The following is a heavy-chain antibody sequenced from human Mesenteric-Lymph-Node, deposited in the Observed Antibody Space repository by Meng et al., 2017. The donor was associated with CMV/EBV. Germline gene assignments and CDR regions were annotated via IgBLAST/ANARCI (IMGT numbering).Heavy chain of an antibody. CDR1: GFTLDIYA. Sequence: GESLKISCAASGFTLDIYAMSWVRQAPGKGLEWVSGITASGGRTYYADFVKGRFILSRDDSKNTLYLQMNSLRAEDTALYYCAKGVEDLDYWGQGTLVTVSS. V-gene: IGHV3-23*01. J-gene: IGHJ4*02. CDR2: ITASGGRT. CDR3: AKGVEDLDY. D-gene: IGHD1-1*01.